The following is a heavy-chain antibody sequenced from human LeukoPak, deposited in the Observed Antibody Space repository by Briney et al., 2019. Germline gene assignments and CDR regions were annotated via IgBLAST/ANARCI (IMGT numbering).Heavy chain of an antibody. Sequence: GGSLRLSCAASGFTFSTYAMHWVRQAPGKGLEWVAVISSDGSRKYYADSVKGRFTISRDDSKSTLYLQMNSLRAEDTAVYYCARAPSSSSYFDYWGQGTLVTVSS. CDR2: ISSDGSRK. CDR1: GFTFSTYA. J-gene: IGHJ4*02. V-gene: IGHV3-30*04. D-gene: IGHD6-6*01. CDR3: ARAPSSSSYFDY.